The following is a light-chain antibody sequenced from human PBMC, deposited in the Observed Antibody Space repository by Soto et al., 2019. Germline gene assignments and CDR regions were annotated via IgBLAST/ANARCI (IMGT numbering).Light chain of an antibody. Sequence: SYVLTQSPSVSVAPGKTARITCGGDNLGSKSVHWYQQKPGQAPVMVIYYDSDRPSGIPERFSGFNSGNTATLTISRVEAGDEADYYCQVWDSSSEQGVFGGGTKVTVL. V-gene: IGLV3-21*04. CDR2: YDS. J-gene: IGLJ2*01. CDR1: NLGSKS. CDR3: QVWDSSSEQGV.